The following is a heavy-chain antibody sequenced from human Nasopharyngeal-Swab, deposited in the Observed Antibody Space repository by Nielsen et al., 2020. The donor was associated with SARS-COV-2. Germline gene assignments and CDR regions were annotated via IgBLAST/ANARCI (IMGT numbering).Heavy chain of an antibody. V-gene: IGHV5-10-1*01. Sequence: VRQMPGKGLEWMGRIDPSDSYTNYSPSFRGHVTISADKSISTAYLQWSSLKASDTAMYYCARQFRGYYDSSGPLSWFDPWGQGTLVTLSS. J-gene: IGHJ5*02. CDR2: IDPSDSYT. D-gene: IGHD3-22*01. CDR3: ARQFRGYYDSSGPLSWFDP.